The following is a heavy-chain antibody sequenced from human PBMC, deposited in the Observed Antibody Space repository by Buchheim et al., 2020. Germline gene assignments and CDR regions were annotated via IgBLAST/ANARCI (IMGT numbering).Heavy chain of an antibody. CDR3: ARDIRDGDYENGWYYFVY. J-gene: IGHJ4*02. CDR1: GYTFTSYY. D-gene: IGHD4-17*01. CDR2: INPSGGST. Sequence: QVQLVQSGAEVKKPGASVKVSCKASGYTFTSYYMHWVRQAPGQGLEWMGIINPSGGSTSYAQKFQGRVTMTRDTSTSTVYMELSSLRSEDTAVYYCARDIRDGDYENGWYYFVYWGQGTL. V-gene: IGHV1-46*03.